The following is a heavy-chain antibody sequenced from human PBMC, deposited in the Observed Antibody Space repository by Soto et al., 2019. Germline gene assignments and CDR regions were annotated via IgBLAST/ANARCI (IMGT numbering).Heavy chain of an antibody. CDR1: GFTFSSYA. V-gene: IGHV3-64*01. Sequence: GGSLRLSCAASGFTFSSYAMHWVRQAPGKGLEYVSAISSNGGSTYYANSVKVRFTISRDNSKNTLYLQMGSVRAEDMAVYYCARVVAGDGDAFDIWGQGTMVTVSS. CDR3: ARVVAGDGDAFDI. J-gene: IGHJ3*02. D-gene: IGHD3-16*01. CDR2: ISSNGGST.